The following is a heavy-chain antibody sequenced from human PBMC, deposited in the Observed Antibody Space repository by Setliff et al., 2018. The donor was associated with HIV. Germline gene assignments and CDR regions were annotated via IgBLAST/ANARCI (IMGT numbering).Heavy chain of an antibody. Sequence: GGSLRLSCAASGFTFTNAWMTWVRQAPGKGLEWVGRMKTKNDGGTTDYAAPVKDRFIISRDNSKRSAYLKMNSLKTEDTGVYYCGRAGRSANWPYTYYYYIDVWGKGTTVTVSS. V-gene: IGHV3-15*01. CDR2: MKTKNDGGTT. CDR1: GFTFTNAW. D-gene: IGHD2-2*01. CDR3: GRAGRSANWPYTYYYYIDV. J-gene: IGHJ6*03.